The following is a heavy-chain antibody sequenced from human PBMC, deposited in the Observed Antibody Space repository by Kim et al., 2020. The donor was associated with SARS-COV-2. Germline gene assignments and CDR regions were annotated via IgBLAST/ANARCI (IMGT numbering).Heavy chain of an antibody. Sequence: GGSLRLSCADSGFTFSTYYIHWVRQAPGKGLVWVSRIHDDDSSARYADSVKGRFTISRDNAKNTVFLQMNSLRAEDTAVYYCATGGPDYPFDNWGQGTLVTVSS. V-gene: IGHV3-74*01. CDR1: GFTFSTYY. J-gene: IGHJ4*02. D-gene: IGHD4-17*01. CDR3: ATGGPDYPFDN. CDR2: IHDDDSSA.